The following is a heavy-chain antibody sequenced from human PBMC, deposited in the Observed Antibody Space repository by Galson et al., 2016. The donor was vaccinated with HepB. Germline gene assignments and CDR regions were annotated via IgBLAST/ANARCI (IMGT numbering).Heavy chain of an antibody. D-gene: IGHD3-16*01. J-gene: IGHJ4*02. CDR1: GFTFSSYG. V-gene: IGHV3-33*01. CDR3: ARDPVGVMYYFDY. CDR2: IWHDGSHK. Sequence: SLRLSCAASGFTFSSYGMHWVRQAPGKGLEWVAVIWHDGSHKYYADSVKGRFTISRDNSKNTLYLQMNSLRAEDTAVYYCARDPVGVMYYFDYWGQGTLVTVSS.